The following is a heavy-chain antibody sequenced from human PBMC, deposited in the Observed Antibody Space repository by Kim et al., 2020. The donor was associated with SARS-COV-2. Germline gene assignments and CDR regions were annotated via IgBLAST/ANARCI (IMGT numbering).Heavy chain of an antibody. V-gene: IGHV1-24*01. D-gene: IGHD3-3*01. J-gene: IGHJ4*02. CDR2: FDPEDVET. CDR1: GYTLTELS. Sequence: ASVKVSCKVSGYTLTELSMHWVRQAPGKGLEWMGGFDPEDVETIYAQKFQGRVTMTEDTSTDTAYMELSSLRSEDTAVYYCATVFAIFGVLTRFDYWGQGTLVTVSS. CDR3: ATVFAIFGVLTRFDY.